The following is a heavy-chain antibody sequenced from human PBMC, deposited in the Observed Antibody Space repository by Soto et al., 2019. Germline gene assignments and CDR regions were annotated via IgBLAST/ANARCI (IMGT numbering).Heavy chain of an antibody. CDR3: ARGGTYCTNGVCPFYGMDV. CDR2: ISAYNGNT. V-gene: IGHV1-18*01. D-gene: IGHD2-8*01. J-gene: IGHJ6*01. CDR1: GYTFTSYG. Sequence: QVQLVQSGAEVKKPGASVKVSCKASGYTFTSYGISWVRQAPGQGLEWMGWISAYNGNTNYAQKFQGRVTMTTDTSTSTAYMELRSLRSHDTAVYYCARGGTYCTNGVCPFYGMDVWCQGTTVTVSS.